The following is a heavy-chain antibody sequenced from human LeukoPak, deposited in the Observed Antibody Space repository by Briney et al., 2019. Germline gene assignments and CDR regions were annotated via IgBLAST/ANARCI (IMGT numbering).Heavy chain of an antibody. CDR3: ARAPGDLLWFGELV. V-gene: IGHV3-48*03. Sequence: GGSLRLSCAASGFTFSNYEMNWVRQAPGKGLEWISHISNFGDIIHYADSVEGRFTISRDNAKNSLYLQMNRLRAEDTAVYYCARAPGDLLWFGELVWGQGTLVTVSS. CDR1: GFTFSNYE. D-gene: IGHD3-10*01. J-gene: IGHJ4*02. CDR2: ISNFGDII.